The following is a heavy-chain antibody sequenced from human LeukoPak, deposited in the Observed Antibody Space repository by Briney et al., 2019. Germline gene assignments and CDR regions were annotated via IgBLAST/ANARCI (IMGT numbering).Heavy chain of an antibody. CDR2: INHSGST. CDR1: GGSFSGYY. Sequence: SETLSLTCAVYGGSFSGYYWSWIRQPPGKGLEWIGEINHSGSTNYNPSLKSRVTMSVDTSKNQFSLKLSSVTAADTAVYYCARVTVAGADAFDIWGQGTMVTVSS. CDR3: ARVTVAGADAFDI. V-gene: IGHV4-34*01. J-gene: IGHJ3*02. D-gene: IGHD4-23*01.